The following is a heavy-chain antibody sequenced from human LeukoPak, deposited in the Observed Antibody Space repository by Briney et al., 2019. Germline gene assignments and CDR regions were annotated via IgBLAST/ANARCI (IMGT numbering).Heavy chain of an antibody. CDR1: GFTFSSYA. Sequence: HPGGSLRLSCAASGFTFSSYAMHWVRQAPGKGLEWVAVISYDGSNKYYADSVKGRFTISRDNSKNTLYLQMNSLRAEDTAVYYCAKGGSHSSLFDYWGQGTLVTVSS. CDR3: AKGGSHSSLFDY. V-gene: IGHV3-30-3*01. D-gene: IGHD6-13*01. J-gene: IGHJ4*02. CDR2: ISYDGSNK.